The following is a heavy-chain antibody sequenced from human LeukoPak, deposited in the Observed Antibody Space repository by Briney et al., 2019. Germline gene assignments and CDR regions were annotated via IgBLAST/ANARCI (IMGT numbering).Heavy chain of an antibody. CDR2: ISAYNGNT. CDR3: ARGGTTGTTVFDY. CDR1: GYTFTGYY. Sequence: VASVKVSCKASGYTFTGYYMHWVRQAPGQGPEWMGWISAYNGNTNYAQKLQGRVTMTTDTSTSTAYMELRSLRSDDTAVYYCARGGTTGTTVFDYWGQGTLVTVSS. D-gene: IGHD1-1*01. V-gene: IGHV1-18*04. J-gene: IGHJ4*02.